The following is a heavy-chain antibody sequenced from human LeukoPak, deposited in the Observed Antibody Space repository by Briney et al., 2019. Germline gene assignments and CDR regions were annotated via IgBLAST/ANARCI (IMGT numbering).Heavy chain of an antibody. D-gene: IGHD3-22*01. J-gene: IGHJ1*01. CDR1: GFTFSSYA. CDR3: TRARNYYDSSGYPGYFQH. V-gene: IGHV4-34*01. Sequence: GSLRLSCAASGFTFSSYAMGWVRQPPGKGLEWIGEINHSGSTNYNPSLKSRVTISVDTSKNQFSLKLSSVTAADTAVYYCTRARNYYDSSGYPGYFQHWGQGTLVTVSS. CDR2: INHSGST.